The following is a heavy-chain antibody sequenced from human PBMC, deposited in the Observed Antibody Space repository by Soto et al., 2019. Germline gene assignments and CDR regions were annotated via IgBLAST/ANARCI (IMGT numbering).Heavy chain of an antibody. D-gene: IGHD2-2*01. CDR1: GGSISSGGYS. V-gene: IGHV4-30-2*01. Sequence: SETLSLTCAVSGGSISSGGYSWSWIRQPPGKGLEWIGYIYHSGSTYYNPSLKSRVTISVDRSKNQFSLKLSSVTAADTAVYYCARGRGVEDIVLVPAANYFDYWGQGTLVTVSS. CDR2: IYHSGST. CDR3: ARGRGVEDIVLVPAANYFDY. J-gene: IGHJ4*02.